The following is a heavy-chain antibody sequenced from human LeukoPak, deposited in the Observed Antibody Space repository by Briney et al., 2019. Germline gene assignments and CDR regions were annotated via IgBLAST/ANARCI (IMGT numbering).Heavy chain of an antibody. V-gene: IGHV4-38-2*02. Sequence: SETLSLTCAVSGYSISSGYYWGWNRQAPGKGLEWIGSIYHSGSTYYNPSLKSRVAISVDMSKNQFSLKLSSVTAADTAVYFCTGEKAGTIVDYWGQGTLVTVSS. J-gene: IGHJ4*02. CDR2: IYHSGST. CDR3: TGEKAGTIVDY. D-gene: IGHD6-13*01. CDR1: GYSISSGYY.